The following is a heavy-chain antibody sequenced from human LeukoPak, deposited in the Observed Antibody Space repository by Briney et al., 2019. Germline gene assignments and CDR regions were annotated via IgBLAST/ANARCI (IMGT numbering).Heavy chain of an antibody. CDR2: TRNKANSYTT. CDR3: ASQAMIVGAFDI. D-gene: IGHD3-22*01. V-gene: IGHV3-72*01. J-gene: IGHJ3*02. CDR1: GFTFSDHY. Sequence: GGSLRLSCAASGFTFSDHYMDWVRQAPGKGLEWGGRTRNKANSYTTEYAASVKGRFTISRDDSKNSLYLQMNSLKTEDTAVYYCASQAMIVGAFDIWGQGTMVTVSS.